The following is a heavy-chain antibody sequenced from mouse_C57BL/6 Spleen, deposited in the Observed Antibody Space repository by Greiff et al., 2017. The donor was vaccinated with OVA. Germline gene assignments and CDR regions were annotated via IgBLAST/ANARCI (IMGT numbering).Heavy chain of an antibody. J-gene: IGHJ4*01. Sequence: EVKLMESGEGLVKPGGSLKLSCAASGFTFSSYAMSWVRQTPEKRLEWVAYISSGGDYIYYADTVKGRFTISRDNARNTLYLQMSSLKSEDTAMYYCKRERGLLYAMDYWGQGTSVTVSS. V-gene: IGHV5-9-1*02. CDR1: GFTFSSYA. CDR2: ISSGGDYI. D-gene: IGHD1-1*01. CDR3: KRERGLLYAMDY.